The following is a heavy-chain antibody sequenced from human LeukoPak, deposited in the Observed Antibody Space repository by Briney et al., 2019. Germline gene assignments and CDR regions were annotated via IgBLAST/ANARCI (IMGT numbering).Heavy chain of an antibody. CDR1: GFTFSSYS. J-gene: IGHJ4*02. Sequence: GGSLRLSCAASGFTFSSYSMNWVRQAPGKGLDWVSSITRSSYIYYADSVKGRFTISRDNAKNSLYLQMNSLRAEDTAVYHCAKDGRSYSSGWPPFDYWGQGALVTVS. V-gene: IGHV3-21*01. CDR3: AKDGRSYSSGWPPFDY. D-gene: IGHD6-19*01. CDR2: ITRSSYI.